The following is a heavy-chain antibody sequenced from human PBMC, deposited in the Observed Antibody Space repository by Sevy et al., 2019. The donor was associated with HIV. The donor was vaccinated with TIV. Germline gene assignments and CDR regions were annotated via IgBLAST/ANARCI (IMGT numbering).Heavy chain of an antibody. CDR3: TRWKAAQSIFDY. Sequence: GESLKISCTASGFTVGDYCMSWVRQAPGKGLEWVAFLKSDVYGGRVDHAASVRGRFVISRDDSKTIAYLQMNDLKTEDTGVYYCTRWKAAQSIFDYWGQGALVTVSS. D-gene: IGHD6-13*01. CDR1: GFTVGDYC. J-gene: IGHJ4*02. CDR2: LKSDVYGGRV. V-gene: IGHV3-49*04.